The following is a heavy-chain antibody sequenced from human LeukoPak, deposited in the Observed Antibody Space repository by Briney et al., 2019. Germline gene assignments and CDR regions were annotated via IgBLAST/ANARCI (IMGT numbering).Heavy chain of an antibody. Sequence: GGSLRLSCAASGFTFSSYGMHWVRQAPGKGLEGVAFIRYDGSNKYYADSVKGRFTISRDNAKNSLYLQMNSLRAEDTALYYCARCSSGGSCWFDYWGQGTLVTVSS. J-gene: IGHJ4*02. CDR1: GFTFSSYG. CDR3: ARCSSGGSCWFDY. D-gene: IGHD2-15*01. V-gene: IGHV3-30*02. CDR2: IRYDGSNK.